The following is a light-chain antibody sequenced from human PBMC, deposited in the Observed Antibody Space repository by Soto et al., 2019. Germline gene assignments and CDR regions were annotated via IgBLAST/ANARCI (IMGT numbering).Light chain of an antibody. V-gene: IGKV4-1*01. J-gene: IGKJ1*01. CDR2: WAS. CDR3: QQYYRPWT. CDR1: QSVLYSSNNKNY. Sequence: DIVMTQSPDSLAVSLGVRATINCKSSQSVLYSSNNKNYLAWYQQKPGQPPKLLIYWASTRESGVPDRFSGSGSGTDFTLTISSLQAEDVAVYYCQQYYRPWTFGQGTKLEIK.